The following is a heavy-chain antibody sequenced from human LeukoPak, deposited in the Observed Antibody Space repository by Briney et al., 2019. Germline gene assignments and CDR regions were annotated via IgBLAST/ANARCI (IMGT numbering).Heavy chain of an antibody. CDR1: GFTFSSYA. D-gene: IGHD3-22*01. CDR2: ISGSGGST. V-gene: IGHV3-23*01. Sequence: PGGSLRLSCAASGFTFSSYAMSWVRQAPGKGLEWVSAISGSGGSTYYADSVKGRFTISRDNSKNTLYLQMNSLRAEDTAVYYCAKEAMIVVVITLDAFDIWGQGPMVTVSS. CDR3: AKEAMIVVVITLDAFDI. J-gene: IGHJ3*02.